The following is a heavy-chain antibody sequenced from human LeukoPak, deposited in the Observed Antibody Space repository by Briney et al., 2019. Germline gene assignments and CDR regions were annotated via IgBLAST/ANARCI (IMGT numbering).Heavy chain of an antibody. CDR3: ARSYKAGGSYYYFDS. V-gene: IGHV4-59*01. D-gene: IGHD1-26*01. J-gene: IGHJ4*02. CDR1: GDSINTYY. Sequence: PSETLSLTCTVSGDSINTYYWSWIRQPPGKELEWIGFINSIGSPKYNPSLKSRVTISVDTSKNHFSLQLNSVTAADAALYYCARSYKAGGSYYYFDSWGQGTLVTVSS. CDR2: INSIGSP.